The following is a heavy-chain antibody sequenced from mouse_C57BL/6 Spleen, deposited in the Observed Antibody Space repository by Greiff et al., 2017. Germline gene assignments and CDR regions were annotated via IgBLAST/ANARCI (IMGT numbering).Heavy chain of an antibody. D-gene: IGHD3-2*02. Sequence: QVQLQQPGAELVRPGSSVKLSCKASGYTFTSYWMDWVKQRPGQGLEWIGNIYPSDSETHYNQKFKDKATLTVDKSSSTAYMQLSSLTSEDSAVYYCARREAAQATGYYAMDYWGQGTSVTVSS. CDR1: GYTFTSYW. J-gene: IGHJ4*01. CDR3: ARREAAQATGYYAMDY. CDR2: IYPSDSET. V-gene: IGHV1-61*01.